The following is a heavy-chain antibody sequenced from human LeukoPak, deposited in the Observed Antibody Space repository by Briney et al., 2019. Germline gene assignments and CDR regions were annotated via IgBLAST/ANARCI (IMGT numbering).Heavy chain of an antibody. V-gene: IGHV1-2*02. Sequence: SVKVSCKASGYTFNVYFMQWVRQAPGQGLEWMGWINPNSGGTNYAQKFQGRVTMTLDTSNSAAYMELTSLTPDDTAIYYCASGRGSGSLRWGQGTLVTVSS. CDR1: GYTFNVYF. D-gene: IGHD1-26*01. J-gene: IGHJ4*02. CDR3: ASGRGSGSLR. CDR2: INPNSGGT.